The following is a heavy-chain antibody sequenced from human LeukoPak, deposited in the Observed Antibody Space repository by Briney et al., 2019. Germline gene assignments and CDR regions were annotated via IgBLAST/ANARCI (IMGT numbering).Heavy chain of an antibody. J-gene: IGHJ5*02. CDR1: GFTLSSYA. Sequence: GGSLRLSCAASGFTLSSYAMSWVRQAPGKGLEWVSAISGSGGSTYYADSVKGRFTISRDNSKNTLYLQMNSLRAEDTAVYYCAKDYYDSSGYSNWFDPWGQGTLVTVSS. CDR2: ISGSGGST. D-gene: IGHD3-22*01. CDR3: AKDYYDSSGYSNWFDP. V-gene: IGHV3-23*01.